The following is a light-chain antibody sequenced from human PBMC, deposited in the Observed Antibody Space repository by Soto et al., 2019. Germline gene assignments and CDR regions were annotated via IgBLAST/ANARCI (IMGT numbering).Light chain of an antibody. V-gene: IGLV2-14*01. Sequence: QSALTQPASVSGSPGQSITISCTGTNSDVGGYNYVSWYQQHPGKAPKVMIYDVSNRPSGVSNRFSGTKSGNTASLTISGLQAEDEADYYCSSYTRSSTLYVFGTGTKLTVL. CDR1: NSDVGGYNY. CDR3: SSYTRSSTLYV. J-gene: IGLJ1*01. CDR2: DVS.